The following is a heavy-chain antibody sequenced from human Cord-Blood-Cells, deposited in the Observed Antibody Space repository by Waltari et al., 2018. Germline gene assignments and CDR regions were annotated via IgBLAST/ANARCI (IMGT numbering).Heavy chain of an antibody. D-gene: IGHD3-3*01. J-gene: IGHJ4*02. CDR3: AKAADFWSGYYTKSSFDY. CDR1: GFTFSSYA. CDR2: ISGSGGST. V-gene: IGHV3-23*04. Sequence: EAQLVESGGGLVQPGGTLRLSCAASGFTFSSYAMSWVRQAPGKGLECVSAISGSGGSTYYAESVKGRFTISRDNSKNTLYLQMNSLRAEDTAVYYCAKAADFWSGYYTKSSFDYWGQGTLVTVSS.